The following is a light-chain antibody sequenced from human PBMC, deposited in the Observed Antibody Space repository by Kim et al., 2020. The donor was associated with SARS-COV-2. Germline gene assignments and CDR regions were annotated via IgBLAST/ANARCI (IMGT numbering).Light chain of an antibody. V-gene: IGLV6-57*01. J-gene: IGLJ3*02. CDR1: SDRPAKTE. CDR3: RSSDTNYGVV. CDR2: DDK. Sequence: THRCPPRSDRPAKTEAQWYQPRPDRPPPTTLYDDKQSPSGAPDLFSASIAPSSTSPSLPISGLKTEDEADYYCRSSDTNYGVVFGGGTQLTVL.